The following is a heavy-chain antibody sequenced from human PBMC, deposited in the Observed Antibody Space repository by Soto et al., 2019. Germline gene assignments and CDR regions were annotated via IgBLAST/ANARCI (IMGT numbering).Heavy chain of an antibody. CDR1: GFAFSAYA. CDR2: ISDSDGGT. CDR3: AKGRTFFDF. V-gene: IGHV3-23*01. Sequence: GGSLRLSCAASGFAFSAYAMTWVRQAPGKGLEWVSDISDSDGGTHYADSVKGRFTISRDNAKNTLYLQMDRLRVEDAAVYYCAKGRTFFDFWGQGTLVTVS. J-gene: IGHJ4*02.